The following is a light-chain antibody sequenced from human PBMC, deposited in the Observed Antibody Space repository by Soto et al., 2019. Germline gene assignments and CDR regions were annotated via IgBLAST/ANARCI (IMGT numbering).Light chain of an antibody. CDR3: AAWDDSLVV. Sequence: QSALTQPPSASGTPGQTVTISCSGISSNIGSAYIYWYQHLPGTAPKLLIYRNNQRPSGVPDRFSAFKSGTSASLAISGLRSEEDADYYCAAWDDSLVVFGGGTKLTVL. CDR1: SSNIGSAY. V-gene: IGLV1-47*01. CDR2: RNN. J-gene: IGLJ2*01.